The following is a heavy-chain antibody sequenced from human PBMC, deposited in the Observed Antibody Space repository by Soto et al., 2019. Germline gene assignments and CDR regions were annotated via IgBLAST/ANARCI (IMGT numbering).Heavy chain of an antibody. J-gene: IGHJ6*02. CDR1: GFTFTTYV. Sequence: EVQLLESGGGLVQPGGSLRLSCAASGFTFTTYVMSWVRLATGKGLEWLTAISGTGGNTYYADSMKGRFTISRDNSKNTLYVQMNNLRAEDTAIYYCAKYYGWRGGMDVWGQGTTVTVSS. V-gene: IGHV3-23*01. D-gene: IGHD3-10*01. CDR2: ISGTGGNT. CDR3: AKYYGWRGGMDV.